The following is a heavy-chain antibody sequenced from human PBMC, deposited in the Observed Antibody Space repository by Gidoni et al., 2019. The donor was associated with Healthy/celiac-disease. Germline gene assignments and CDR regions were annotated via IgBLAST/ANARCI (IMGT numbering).Heavy chain of an antibody. J-gene: IGHJ4*02. V-gene: IGHV4-59*01. D-gene: IGHD6-25*01. CDR3: ARGPPRLYFDY. CDR1: GDSISSYY. Sequence: QVQLQDSGPGLVRPSEPLSLICTVSGDSISSYYWSWIRQPPGKGLEWIGYIYHSGTTNYNPSLKSRVTMAIDMSKNQFSLKLNSVTAADAAIYYCARGPPRLYFDYWGQGALVTVSS. CDR2: IYHSGTT.